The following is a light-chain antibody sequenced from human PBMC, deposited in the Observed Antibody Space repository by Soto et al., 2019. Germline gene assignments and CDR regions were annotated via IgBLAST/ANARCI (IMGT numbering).Light chain of an antibody. V-gene: IGKV3-20*01. J-gene: IGKJ2*01. CDR3: QQYGSSPYT. Sequence: EIVLTQSPGTLSLSPGERATLSCRASQSVSSSYLAWYQQKPGQAPRLLIYGASSRATGIPDRFSGSGSGTDFTLTIIRLEPEDFAMYYCQQYGSSPYTFGQGTKLEIK. CDR1: QSVSSSY. CDR2: GAS.